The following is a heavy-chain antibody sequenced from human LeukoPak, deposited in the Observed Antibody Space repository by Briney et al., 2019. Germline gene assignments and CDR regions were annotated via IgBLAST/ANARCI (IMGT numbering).Heavy chain of an antibody. D-gene: IGHD2-21*02. CDR3: ASGYCGGACQLGGVDM. V-gene: IGHV4-39*07. J-gene: IGHJ3*02. CDR1: GGSISSSSYY. Sequence: SETLSLTCTVSGGSISSSSYYWGWIRQPPGKGLEWIGSIYYSGSTYYNPSLKSRVTISVDTSKNQFSLKLSSVTAADTAVYYCASGYCGGACQLGGVDMWGQGTMVTVSS. CDR2: IYYSGST.